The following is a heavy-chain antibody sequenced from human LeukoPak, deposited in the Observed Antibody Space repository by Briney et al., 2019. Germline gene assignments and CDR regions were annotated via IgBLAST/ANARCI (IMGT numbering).Heavy chain of an antibody. CDR2: ISSSSSTI. CDR3: ASRYSSGWYY. V-gene: IGHV3-48*04. Sequence: GSLRLSCAASGFTFSSYSMNWVRQAPGKGLEWVSYISSSSSTIYYADSVKGRFTISRDNAKNSLYLQLNSLRAEDTAVYYCASRYSSGWYYWGQGTLVTVSS. J-gene: IGHJ4*02. CDR1: GFTFSSYS. D-gene: IGHD6-19*01.